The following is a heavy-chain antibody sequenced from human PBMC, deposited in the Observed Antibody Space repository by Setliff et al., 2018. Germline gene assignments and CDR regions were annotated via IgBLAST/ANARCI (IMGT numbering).Heavy chain of an antibody. V-gene: IGHV4-39*01. CDR3: ARHHGIVGYYGSRTYHYFDP. CDR1: GGSVSDSTYY. Sequence: PSETLSLTCTVSGGSVSDSTYYWGWVRQPPGKGLEWIGSALDAGRASYNESFEGQVTISVHTSKNQFSLRLSSVDASDTATYYCARHHGIVGYYGSRTYHYFDPWGRGTLVTVSS. CDR2: ALDAGRA. D-gene: IGHD3-10*01. J-gene: IGHJ5*02.